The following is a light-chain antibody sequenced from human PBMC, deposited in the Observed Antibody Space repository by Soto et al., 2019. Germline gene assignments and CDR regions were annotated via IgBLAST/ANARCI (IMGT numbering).Light chain of an antibody. Sequence: DIQMTQSPSPLSASVGDRVIITCQASQDIRNYLNWYQKKPGKAPKLLIYDASRVETGVPSRFSGSGSGTEFTFTISSLQPEDFATYYCQQYADQFTFGPGTKVDVQ. CDR2: DAS. CDR1: QDIRNY. V-gene: IGKV1-33*01. CDR3: QQYADQFT. J-gene: IGKJ3*01.